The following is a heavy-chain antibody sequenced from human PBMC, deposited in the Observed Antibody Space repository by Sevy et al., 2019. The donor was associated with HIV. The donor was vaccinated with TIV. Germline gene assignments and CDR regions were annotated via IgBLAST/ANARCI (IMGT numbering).Heavy chain of an antibody. Sequence: GGSLRLSCAASGFTFSSYAMHWVRQAPGKGLEWVAVISYDGSNKYYADSVKGRFTISRDNSKNTRYMQMNSLRAEETAVYYCAKAYYDILTGYFRWGQGTLVTVSS. CDR2: ISYDGSNK. CDR1: GFTFSSYA. J-gene: IGHJ4*02. V-gene: IGHV3-30-3*01. D-gene: IGHD3-9*01. CDR3: AKAYYDILTGYFR.